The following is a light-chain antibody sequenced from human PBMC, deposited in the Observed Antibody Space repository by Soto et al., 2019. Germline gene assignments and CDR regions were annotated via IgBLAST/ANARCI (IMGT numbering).Light chain of an antibody. J-gene: IGKJ4*02. CDR3: QHYGSSPPLT. Sequence: EFVLTQSPGTLSLSPGERATLSCRASQSVSSTFLAWYQQKPGQPPRLLIYGASTRGTGIPDRFSGSGSGTDFTLTISRLEPEDFAVYYCQHYGSSPPLTFGGGPKVEIK. CDR2: GAS. V-gene: IGKV3-20*01. CDR1: QSVSSTF.